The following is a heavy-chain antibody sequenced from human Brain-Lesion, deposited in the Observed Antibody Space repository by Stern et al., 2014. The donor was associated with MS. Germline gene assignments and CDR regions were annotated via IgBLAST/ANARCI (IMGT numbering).Heavy chain of an antibody. Sequence: QVQLQESGPGLVKPSETLSLTCTVAGGSVSSTSYAWAWIRPPPGKGLEWIGTIYYSGNTYYSPSLKRRLTISLDTSKNQFSLPLSSVTAADTAVYYCAGEEDIRYCSGGSCTGNWFDPWGQGTLVTVSS. CDR3: AGEEDIRYCSGGSCTGNWFDP. J-gene: IGHJ5*02. CDR2: IYYSGNT. CDR1: GGSVSSTSYA. V-gene: IGHV4-39*01. D-gene: IGHD2-15*01.